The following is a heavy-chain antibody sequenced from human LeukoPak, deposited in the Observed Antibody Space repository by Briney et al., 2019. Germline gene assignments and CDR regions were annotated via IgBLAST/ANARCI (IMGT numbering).Heavy chain of an antibody. D-gene: IGHD6-19*01. CDR3: ARNQAVAANRGAFDI. Sequence: PSDTLSLTCAVSGYSISSNNWWAWIRQPPGKGLEWIGYIYYNGNTYYNPYNPSLASRVTMSVDTSKNQFSLKLDSVTEIDTAMYYCARNQAVAANRGAFDIRGQGTMVTVSS. V-gene: IGHV4-28*01. CDR1: GYSISSNNW. J-gene: IGHJ3*02. CDR2: IYYNGNT.